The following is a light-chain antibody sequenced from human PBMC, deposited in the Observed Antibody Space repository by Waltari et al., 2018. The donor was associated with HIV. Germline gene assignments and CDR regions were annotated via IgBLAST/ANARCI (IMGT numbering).Light chain of an antibody. J-gene: IGLJ2*01. CDR1: SSNIGAGYD. V-gene: IGLV1-40*01. CDR3: QSYDSSLSWLL. CDR2: GNS. Sequence: QSVLTQPPSVSGAPGQRVTISCTASSSNIGAGYDVHWYQQLPGTAPKLLIYGNSNRPSGVPDRFSGSKSGTSASLAITGLQAEDEADYYCQSYDSSLSWLLFGGGTKLTVL.